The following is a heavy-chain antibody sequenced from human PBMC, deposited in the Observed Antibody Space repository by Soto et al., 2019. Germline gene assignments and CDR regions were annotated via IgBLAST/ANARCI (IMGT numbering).Heavy chain of an antibody. CDR1: GDIFTNFD. V-gene: IGHV1-8*01. J-gene: IGHJ5*02. Sequence: QVQLVQPGAEVRKPGASVKVSCKASGDIFTNFDFNWVRQATGQGLEWIGWMRANSGDTGHDQKFQGRVRMTRDTSMSTAYMELSRLRAEDTAVYYCARYIFGQGFKAWGQGTLVFVSS. D-gene: IGHD3-3*02. CDR3: ARYIFGQGFKA. CDR2: MRANSGDT.